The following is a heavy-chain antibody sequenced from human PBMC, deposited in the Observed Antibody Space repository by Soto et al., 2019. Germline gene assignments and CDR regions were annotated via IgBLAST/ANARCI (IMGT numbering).Heavy chain of an antibody. Sequence: ASVKVSCKASGYTFTSYDINWVRQAPGQGLEWMGWISVYNGNTNYAQTVQGRVTMTTDTSTSTAYMELRSLRSDDTAVYYCARDRGYCSGGSCLDAFDIWGQGTMVTVSS. D-gene: IGHD2-15*01. CDR2: ISVYNGNT. CDR1: GYTFTSYD. V-gene: IGHV1-18*01. CDR3: ARDRGYCSGGSCLDAFDI. J-gene: IGHJ3*02.